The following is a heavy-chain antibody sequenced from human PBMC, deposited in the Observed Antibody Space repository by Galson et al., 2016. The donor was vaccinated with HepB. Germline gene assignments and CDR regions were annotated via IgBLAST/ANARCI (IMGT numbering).Heavy chain of an antibody. J-gene: IGHJ4*02. CDR2: INHSGST. V-gene: IGHV4-39*01. CDR3: ARSRGVSSSWSRRRGQDY. D-gene: IGHD6-13*01. Sequence: ETLSLTCTVSGGSISSSGYYWGWIRQPPGKGLEWIGEINHSGSTNYNPSLSSRVTMSVDTSKNQFSLKLSSVTAADTAVYYCARSRGVSSSWSRRRGQDYWGQGTLVTVSS. CDR1: GGSISSSGYY.